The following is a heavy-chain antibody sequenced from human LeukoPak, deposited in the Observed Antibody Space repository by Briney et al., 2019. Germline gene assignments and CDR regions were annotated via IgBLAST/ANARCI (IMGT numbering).Heavy chain of an antibody. Sequence: SETLSLTCTVSGGSISSSSYYWGWIRQPPGKGLEWIGSIYHSGSTYYNPSLKSRVTISVDTSKNQFSLKLSSVTAADTAVYYCARVEIAGGLVYWGQGTLVTVSS. D-gene: IGHD6-13*01. V-gene: IGHV4-39*07. CDR2: IYHSGST. J-gene: IGHJ4*02. CDR1: GGSISSSSYY. CDR3: ARVEIAGGLVY.